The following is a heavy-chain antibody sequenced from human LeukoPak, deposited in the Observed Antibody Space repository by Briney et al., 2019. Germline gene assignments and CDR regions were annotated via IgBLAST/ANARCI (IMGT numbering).Heavy chain of an antibody. CDR2: ISGSGSTI. V-gene: IGHV3-48*01. CDR3: ARVASITMICDF. D-gene: IGHD3-22*01. CDR1: AFSFSTYS. J-gene: IGHJ4*02. Sequence: GGSLRLSCTASAFSFSTYSMNWVRQAPGKGLEWVSYISGSGSTIHYADSVKGRFTLSRDIATNSLYLQMNSLRAEDTAVYYCARVASITMICDFWGQGTLVTVSS.